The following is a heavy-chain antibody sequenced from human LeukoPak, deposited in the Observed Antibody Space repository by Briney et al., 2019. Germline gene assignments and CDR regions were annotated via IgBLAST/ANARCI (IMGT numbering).Heavy chain of an antibody. D-gene: IGHD7-27*01. J-gene: IGHJ4*02. CDR3: ARDKWGGFDY. CDR2: ISSSGSTI. V-gene: IGHV3-48*03. Sequence: GSLRLSSAASGFTFSSYEMNWVRQTPGKGLEWVSYISSSGSTIYYADSVKGRFTISRDNAKNSLYLQMNSLRAEDTAVYYCARDKWGGFDYWGQGTLVTVSS. CDR1: GFTFSSYE.